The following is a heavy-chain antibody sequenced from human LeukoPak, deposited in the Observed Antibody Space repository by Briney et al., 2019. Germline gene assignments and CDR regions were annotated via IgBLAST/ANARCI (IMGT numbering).Heavy chain of an antibody. CDR2: ISYDGSNK. D-gene: IGHD3-16*01. Sequence: GGSLRLSCAASGFTFSSYGMHWVRQAPGKGLEWVAVISYDGSNKYYADSVKGRFTISRDNSKNTLYLQMNSLRAEDTAVYYCAKSEGPYDYVWGTFDYWGQGTLVTVSS. V-gene: IGHV3-30*18. CDR1: GFTFSSYG. CDR3: AKSEGPYDYVWGTFDY. J-gene: IGHJ4*02.